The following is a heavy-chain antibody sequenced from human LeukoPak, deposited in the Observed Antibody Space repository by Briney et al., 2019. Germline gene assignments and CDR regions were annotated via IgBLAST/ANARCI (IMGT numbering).Heavy chain of an antibody. Sequence: ASVKVSCKASGYTFTSYGISWVRQAPGQGLEWMGWISAYNGNTNYAQKLQGRVTMTTDTSTSTAYVELRSLRSDDTAVYYCARDLDNIAAAFVDYWGQGTLVTVSS. CDR2: ISAYNGNT. V-gene: IGHV1-18*01. CDR3: ARDLDNIAAAFVDY. CDR1: GYTFTSYG. J-gene: IGHJ4*02. D-gene: IGHD6-13*01.